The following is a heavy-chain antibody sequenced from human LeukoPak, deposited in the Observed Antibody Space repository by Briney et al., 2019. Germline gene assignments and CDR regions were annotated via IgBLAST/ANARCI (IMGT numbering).Heavy chain of an antibody. CDR1: GFTFSSYG. V-gene: IGHV3-33*01. J-gene: IGHJ6*02. D-gene: IGHD6-13*01. CDR2: IWYDGSNK. CDR3: ARDVYSSSRGNYYGMDV. Sequence: GGSLRLSCAASGFTFSSYGMHWVRQAPGKGLEWVAVIWYDGSNKYYADSVKGRFTISRDNSKNTLYLQMNSLRAEDTAVYYCARDVYSSSRGNYYGMDVWGQGTTVTVSS.